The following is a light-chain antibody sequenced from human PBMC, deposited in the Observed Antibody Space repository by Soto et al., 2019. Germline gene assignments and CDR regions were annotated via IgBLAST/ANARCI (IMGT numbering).Light chain of an antibody. CDR3: SSYTSSSTRV. J-gene: IGLJ2*01. CDR2: EVS. V-gene: IGLV2-14*01. Sequence: VLTQPASVSGSPGQSITISCTGTSSDVGGYNYVSWYQQHPGKAPKLMIYEVSNRPSGVSNRFSGSKSGNTASLTISGLQADDEADYYCSSYTSSSTRVFGGGTQLTVL. CDR1: SSDVGGYNY.